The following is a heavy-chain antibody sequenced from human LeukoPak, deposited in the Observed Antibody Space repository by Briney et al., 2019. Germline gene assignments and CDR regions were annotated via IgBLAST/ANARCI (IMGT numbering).Heavy chain of an antibody. CDR1: GFTFSAYS. V-gene: IGHV3-48*02. CDR2: ISGITSDI. D-gene: IGHD3-10*01. J-gene: IGHJ5*02. CDR3: ARVSLYYYDAGSPGPPFDP. Sequence: GGSLRLSCAASGFTFSAYSTNWVRQAPGKGLEWVSFISGITSDIYYAESVKGRFTISRDNAKNSLYLQMNSLRDEDTAVYYCARVSLYYYDAGSPGPPFDPWGQGTLVTVSS.